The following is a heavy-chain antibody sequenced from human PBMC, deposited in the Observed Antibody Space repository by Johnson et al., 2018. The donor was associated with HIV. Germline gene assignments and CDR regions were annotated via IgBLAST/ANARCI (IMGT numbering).Heavy chain of an antibody. V-gene: IGHV3-30*03. Sequence: QVQLVESGGGVVQPGGSLRLTCSASGFTFSIYGMHWVRQPPGKGLEWMTGLSNDVTSKYYANSVKGRFTISRDNSKNTLYLQMNSLRAEDTAVYYCARARAYSGYDDAFDIWGQGTMVTVSS. D-gene: IGHD5-12*01. CDR1: GFTFSIYG. CDR2: LSNDVTSK. J-gene: IGHJ3*02. CDR3: ARARAYSGYDDAFDI.